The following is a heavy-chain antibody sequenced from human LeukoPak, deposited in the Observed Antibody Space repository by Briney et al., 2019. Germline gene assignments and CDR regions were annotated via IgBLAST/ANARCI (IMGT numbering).Heavy chain of an antibody. CDR1: GFTFSSYS. CDR2: ISSSSSYI. CDR3: ARDERVVVVPAAAMRRGWFDP. D-gene: IGHD2-2*01. J-gene: IGHJ5*02. V-gene: IGHV3-21*01. Sequence: GGSLRLSCEASGFTFSSYSMNWVRQAPGKGLEWVSSISSSSSYIYYADSVKGRFTISRDNAKNSLYLQMNSLRAEDTAVYYCARDERVVVVPAAAMRRGWFDPWGQGTLVTVSS.